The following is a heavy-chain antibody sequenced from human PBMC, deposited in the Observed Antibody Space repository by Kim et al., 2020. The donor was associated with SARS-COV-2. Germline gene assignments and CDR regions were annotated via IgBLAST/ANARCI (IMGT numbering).Heavy chain of an antibody. D-gene: IGHD3-9*01. V-gene: IGHV3-23*01. CDR1: GFTFSSYA. J-gene: IGHJ4*02. CDR2: ISGSGGST. CDR3: AKTQLRYFDRYYFDY. Sequence: GGSLRLSCAASGFTFSSYAMSWVRQAPGKGLEWVSAISGSGGSTYYADSVKGRFTISRDNSKNTLYLQMNSLRAEDTAVYYCAKTQLRYFDRYYFDYWGQGTLVTVSS.